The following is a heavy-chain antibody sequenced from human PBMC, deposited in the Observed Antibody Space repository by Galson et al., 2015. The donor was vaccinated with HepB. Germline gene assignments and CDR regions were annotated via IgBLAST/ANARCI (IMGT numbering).Heavy chain of an antibody. CDR3: ARHVDSLMVYYVYGVYA. D-gene: IGHD5-18*01. J-gene: IGHJ6*02. V-gene: IGHV3-23*01. CDR1: GFTFSTYA. Sequence: SLRLSCAASGFTFSTYAMSWVRQAPGKGLEWVSTSSGGGGSTYYAASVKDRFTISRDNSRTTLYVEMDTLRAEDTAVYYCARHVDSLMVYYVYGVYAWGQGTTVTVSS. CDR2: SSGGGGST.